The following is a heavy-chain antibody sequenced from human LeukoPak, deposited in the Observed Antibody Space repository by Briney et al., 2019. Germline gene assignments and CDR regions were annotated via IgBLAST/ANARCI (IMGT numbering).Heavy chain of an antibody. D-gene: IGHD3-10*01. CDR3: AKVAVETYYYGSGMTN. J-gene: IGHJ4*02. V-gene: IGHV3-30*02. CDR2: IRHEGSNK. Sequence: PGGSLRLSCGASGFIFRSYGMHWVRQAPAKGLAWLAFIRHEGSNKYYADSVKGRFTISRDNSKNTLYLQMNNLRAEDTAVYYCAKVAVETYYYGSGMTNWGRGTLVTVSS. CDR1: GFIFRSYG.